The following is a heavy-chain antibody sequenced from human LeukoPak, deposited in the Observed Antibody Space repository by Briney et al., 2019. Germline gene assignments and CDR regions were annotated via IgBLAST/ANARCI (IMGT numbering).Heavy chain of an antibody. CDR1: GGSISSYY. Sequence: SETLSLTCTVSGGSISSYYWSWIRQPPGKGLEWIGEINHSGSTNYNPSLKSRVTISVDTSKNQFSLKLSSVTAADTAVYYCASSPYYDILTGYYKPYYFDYWGQGTLVTVSS. CDR2: INHSGST. J-gene: IGHJ4*02. V-gene: IGHV4-34*01. D-gene: IGHD3-9*01. CDR3: ASSPYYDILTGYYKPYYFDY.